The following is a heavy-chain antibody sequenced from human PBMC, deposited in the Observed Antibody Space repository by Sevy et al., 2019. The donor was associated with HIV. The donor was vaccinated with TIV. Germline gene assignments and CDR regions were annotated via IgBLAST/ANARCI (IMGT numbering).Heavy chain of an antibody. V-gene: IGHV3-9*01. D-gene: IGHD2-2*01. CDR3: VKDKESRVIIPAAMAFYGMDV. CDR1: RFTFDDYG. CDR2: ITWNSGGI. J-gene: IGHJ6*02. Sequence: GGSLRLSCAASRFTFDDYGMHWIRQTPGKGLEWVSSITWNSGGIAYAASVKGRFTISRDNAKNSLYLQMNSLRAEDTALYYCVKDKESRVIIPAAMAFYGMDVWGQGTTVTVSS.